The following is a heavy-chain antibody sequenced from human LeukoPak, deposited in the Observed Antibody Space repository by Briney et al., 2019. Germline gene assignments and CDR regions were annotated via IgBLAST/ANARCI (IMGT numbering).Heavy chain of an antibody. D-gene: IGHD3-9*01. Sequence: SETLSLTCAVSGYSLSSGYYWGWIRQPPGKGLEWIGSIYHSGSTYYNPSLKSRVTISVDTSKNQFSLKLSSVTAADTSVYYCARAGLNFDWLSYFDDWGQGTLVTVSS. CDR1: GYSLSSGYY. J-gene: IGHJ4*02. CDR2: IYHSGST. CDR3: ARAGLNFDWLSYFDD. V-gene: IGHV4-38-2*01.